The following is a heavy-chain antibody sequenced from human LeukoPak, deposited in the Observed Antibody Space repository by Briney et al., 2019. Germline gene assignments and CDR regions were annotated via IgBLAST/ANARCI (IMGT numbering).Heavy chain of an antibody. CDR2: IYYSGST. CDR1: GGSISSSSYY. V-gene: IGHV4-39*01. CDR3: ARAQRWLQLLLDY. J-gene: IGHJ4*02. D-gene: IGHD5-24*01. Sequence: PSETLSLTCTVSGGSISSSSYYWGWIRQPPGKGLEWIGSIYYSGSTYYNPSLKGRVTISVDTSKNQFSLKLSSVTAADTAVYYCARAQRWLQLLLDYWGQGTLVTVSS.